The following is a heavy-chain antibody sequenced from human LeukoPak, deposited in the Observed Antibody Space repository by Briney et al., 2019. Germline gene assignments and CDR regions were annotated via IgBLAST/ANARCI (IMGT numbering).Heavy chain of an antibody. J-gene: IGHJ4*02. CDR2: IRYDGSNK. D-gene: IGHD5-18*01. V-gene: IGHV3-30*02. CDR1: GFTFSSYE. CDR3: AKAHSTSWIQLWCLDY. Sequence: TGGSLRLSCAASGFTFSSYEMNWVRQAPGKGLEWVAFIRYDGSNKYYADSVKGRFTISRDNSKNTLYLQMNSLRAEDTAVYYCAKAHSTSWIQLWCLDYWGQGTLVTVSS.